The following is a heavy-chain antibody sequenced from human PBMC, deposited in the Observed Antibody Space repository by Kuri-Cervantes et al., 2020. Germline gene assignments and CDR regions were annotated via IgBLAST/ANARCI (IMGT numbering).Heavy chain of an antibody. Sequence: GGSLRLSCAASGFTFSSYGMHWVRQAPGKGLEWVAVISNDGSNKYYVDSVKGRFTISRDNSKNTLYLQMNGLRTEDTAVYYCARGPDTAMMYYFDYWGQGTLVTVSS. J-gene: IGHJ4*02. V-gene: IGHV3-30*03. CDR2: ISNDGSNK. CDR1: GFTFSSYG. D-gene: IGHD5-18*01. CDR3: ARGPDTAMMYYFDY.